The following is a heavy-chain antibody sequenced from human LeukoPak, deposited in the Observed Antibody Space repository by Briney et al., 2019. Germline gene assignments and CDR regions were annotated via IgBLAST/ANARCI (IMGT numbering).Heavy chain of an antibody. Sequence: GGSLRLSCAASGFTFSSYEMNWVRQAPGKGLEWVSYISSSGSTIYYADSVKGRFTISRDNAKNSLYLQMNSLRAEDQAVYYGARGKIANYNNYGRAVWAQGTRVPVS. J-gene: IGHJ6*02. CDR1: GFTFSSYE. CDR3: ARGKIANYNNYGRAV. V-gene: IGHV3-48*03. CDR2: ISSSGSTI.